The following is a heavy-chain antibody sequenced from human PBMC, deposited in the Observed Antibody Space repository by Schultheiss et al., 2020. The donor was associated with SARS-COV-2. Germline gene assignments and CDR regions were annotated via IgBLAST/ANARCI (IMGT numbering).Heavy chain of an antibody. V-gene: IGHV4-31*03. CDR3: AKGDHMVRGVIDY. D-gene: IGHD3-10*01. CDR1: GGSISSGGYY. CDR2: IYYSGST. J-gene: IGHJ4*02. Sequence: SETLSLTCTVSGGSISSGGYYWSWIRQHPGKGLEWIGYIYYSGSTYYNPSLKSRVTISVDTSKNQFSLKLSSVTAADTAVYYCAKGDHMVRGVIDYWGQGTLVTVSS.